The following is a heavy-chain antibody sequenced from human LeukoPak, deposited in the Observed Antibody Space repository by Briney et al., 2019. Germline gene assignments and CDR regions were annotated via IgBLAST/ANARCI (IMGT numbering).Heavy chain of an antibody. CDR3: AKGTVTGYFPQYYFDY. J-gene: IGHJ4*02. CDR1: GFTFSSYA. CDR2: ISGSGGST. V-gene: IGHV3-23*01. D-gene: IGHD3-9*01. Sequence: PGGSLRLSCAASGFTFSSYAMSWVRQAPGKGLEWVSAISGSGGSTYYADSMKGRFTISRDNSKNTLYLQMNSLRAEDTAVYYCAKGTVTGYFPQYYFDYWGQGTLVTVSS.